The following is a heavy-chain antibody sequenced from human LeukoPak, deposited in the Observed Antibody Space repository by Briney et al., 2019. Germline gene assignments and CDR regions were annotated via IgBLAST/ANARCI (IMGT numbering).Heavy chain of an antibody. CDR3: ARTNSSGWAPGAFDI. D-gene: IGHD6-19*01. CDR1: GGSISSYY. J-gene: IGHJ3*02. CDR2: VYYSGST. Sequence: PSETLSLTCTVSGGSISSYYWSWIRQPPGKGLEWIGYVYYSGSTYYNPSLKSRVTISVDTSKNQFSLKLSSVTAADTAVYHCARTNSSGWAPGAFDIWGQGTMVTVSS. V-gene: IGHV4-59*12.